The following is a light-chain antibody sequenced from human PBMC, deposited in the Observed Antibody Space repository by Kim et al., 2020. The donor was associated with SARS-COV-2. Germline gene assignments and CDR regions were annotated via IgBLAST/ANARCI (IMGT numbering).Light chain of an antibody. CDR1: GNNVGDQG. CDR2: RNN. CDR3: SAWDSSLSIWV. Sequence: QAGLTQPPSVSKGLRQTATLTCTGNGNNVGDQGAAWLQQHQGHPPKLLSYRNNNRPSGISERLSASRSGNTASLTITGLQPEDEADYYCSAWDSSLSIWVFGGGTQLTVL. V-gene: IGLV10-54*01. J-gene: IGLJ3*02.